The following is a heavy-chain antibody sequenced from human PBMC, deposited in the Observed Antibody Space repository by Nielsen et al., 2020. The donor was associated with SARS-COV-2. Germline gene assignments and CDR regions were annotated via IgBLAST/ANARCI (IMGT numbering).Heavy chain of an antibody. J-gene: IGHJ6*02. D-gene: IGHD4-17*01. V-gene: IGHV4-34*01. CDR2: ILHSGFT. CDR1: GGSLTEHD. Sequence: SETLSLTCAISGGSLTEHDWNWIRQPPGRGLKWLGEILHSGFTNNNPSLTTRLIISSDKSKNQFSLRLRSVTAADTAIYYCARGRDTTTNSYLDVWGQGTTVTVSS. CDR3: ARGRDTTTNSYLDV.